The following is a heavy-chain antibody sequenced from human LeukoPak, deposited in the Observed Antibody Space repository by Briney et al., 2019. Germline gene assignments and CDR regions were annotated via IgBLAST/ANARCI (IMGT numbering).Heavy chain of an antibody. CDR2: IWYDGSNK. D-gene: IGHD4-17*01. Sequence: GGSLRLSCAASGFTFSSYGMHWVRQAPGKGLEWVAVIWYDGSNKYYADSVKGRFTISRDNSKNTLYLQMNSPRAEDTAVYYCARDGNGDYSYYFDYWGQGTLVTVSS. V-gene: IGHV3-33*01. CDR3: ARDGNGDYSYYFDY. J-gene: IGHJ4*02. CDR1: GFTFSSYG.